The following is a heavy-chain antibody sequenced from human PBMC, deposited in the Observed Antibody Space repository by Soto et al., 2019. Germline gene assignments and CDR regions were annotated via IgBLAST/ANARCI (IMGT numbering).Heavy chain of an antibody. CDR2: ISWNSGSI. CDR3: AKDQYDFWSGYLKL. D-gene: IGHD3-3*01. Sequence: LRLSCAASGFTFDDYAMHWVRQAPGKGLEWVSGISWNSGSIGYADSVKGRFTISRDNAKNSLYLQMNSLRAEDTALYYCAKDQYDFWSGYLKLWGQGTLVTV. V-gene: IGHV3-9*01. J-gene: IGHJ4*02. CDR1: GFTFDDYA.